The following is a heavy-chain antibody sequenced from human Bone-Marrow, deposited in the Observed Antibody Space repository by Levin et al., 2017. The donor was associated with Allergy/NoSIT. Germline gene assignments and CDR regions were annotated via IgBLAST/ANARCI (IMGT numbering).Heavy chain of an antibody. CDR1: GFTFSHYI. CDR3: ATAGESGSYFDN. CDR2: ISSDGSNK. V-gene: IGHV3-30*04. D-gene: IGHD1-26*01. Sequence: GESLKISCADSGFTFSHYIMPWVRQAPGKGLEWVTVISSDGSNKHYADTVKGRFTISRDNSKNTLYLQMNSLRGEDTAVYYCATAGESGSYFDNWGQGTLVTVSS. J-gene: IGHJ4*02.